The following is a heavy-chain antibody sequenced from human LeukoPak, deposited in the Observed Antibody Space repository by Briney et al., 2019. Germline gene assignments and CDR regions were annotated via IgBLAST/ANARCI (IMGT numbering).Heavy chain of an antibody. D-gene: IGHD6-19*01. CDR1: GFTVSSNY. J-gene: IGHJ4*02. CDR2: IYSGGST. CDR3: ARDISSGWLTFDY. V-gene: IGHV3-66*01. Sequence: GGSLRLSCAASGFTVSSNYMSWVRQAPGKGLEWVSVIYSGGSTYYADSVKGRFTISRDNSKNTLYLQMNSLRVEDTAVYYCARDISSGWLTFDYWGQGTLVTVSS.